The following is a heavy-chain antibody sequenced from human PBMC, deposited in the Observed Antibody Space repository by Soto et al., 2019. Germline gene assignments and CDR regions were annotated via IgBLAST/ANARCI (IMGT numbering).Heavy chain of an antibody. D-gene: IGHD6-19*01. Sequence: ASVKVSCKASGYNFTGYYMHWVRQAPGQGLEWMGWINPNSGGTNYAQKFQGWVTMTRDTSISTAYMELSRLRSDDTAVYYCARDRSSGWYTHDAFDIWGQGTMVTVSS. CDR3: ARDRSSGWYTHDAFDI. V-gene: IGHV1-2*04. CDR2: INPNSGGT. J-gene: IGHJ3*02. CDR1: GYNFTGYY.